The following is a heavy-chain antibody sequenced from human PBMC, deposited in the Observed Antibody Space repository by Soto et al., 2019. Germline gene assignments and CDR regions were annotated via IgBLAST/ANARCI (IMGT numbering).Heavy chain of an antibody. V-gene: IGHV1-18*01. D-gene: IGHD4-17*01. CDR1: GYTFTNYG. Sequence: ASVKVSCKASGYTFTNYGFTWVRQAPGQGLEWLGWISTYNGNTKYAQKVQGRLTMTTDTSTSTANMELTSLRSDDTALYYCARTTVTASYYFMDVWGKGSTVTVSS. CDR3: ARTTVTASYYFMDV. CDR2: ISTYNGNT. J-gene: IGHJ6*03.